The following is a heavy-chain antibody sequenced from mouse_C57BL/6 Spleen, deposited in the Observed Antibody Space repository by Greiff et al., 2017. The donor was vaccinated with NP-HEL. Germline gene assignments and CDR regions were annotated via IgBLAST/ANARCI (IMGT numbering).Heavy chain of an antibody. Sequence: QVQLQQSGAELMKPGASVKLSCKATGYTFTGYWIEWVKQRPGHGLEWIGEILPGSGSTYYNEKFKGKATFTADTSSNTAYMQLSSLTTEDSAIYYCARFYGNYEEFAYWGQGTTLTVSS. D-gene: IGHD2-1*01. J-gene: IGHJ2*01. V-gene: IGHV1-9*01. CDR1: GYTFTGYW. CDR2: ILPGSGST. CDR3: ARFYGNYEEFAY.